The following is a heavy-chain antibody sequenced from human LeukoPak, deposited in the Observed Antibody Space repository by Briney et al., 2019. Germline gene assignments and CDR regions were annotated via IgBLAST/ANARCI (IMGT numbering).Heavy chain of an antibody. CDR2: IISIFGTA. V-gene: IGHV1-69*13. Sequence: SVKVSCKASGGTFSSYAISWVRQAPGQGLEWMGGIISIFGTANYAQKFQGRVTITADESTSTAYMELSSLRSEDTAVYHCARAERSIAVAPFDYWGQGTLVTVSS. D-gene: IGHD6-19*01. J-gene: IGHJ4*02. CDR1: GGTFSSYA. CDR3: ARAERSIAVAPFDY.